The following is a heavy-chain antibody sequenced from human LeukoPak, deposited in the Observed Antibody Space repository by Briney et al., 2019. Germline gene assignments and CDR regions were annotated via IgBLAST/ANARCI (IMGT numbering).Heavy chain of an antibody. CDR3: ARDSRSSSSSYYFDY. J-gene: IGHJ4*02. V-gene: IGHV3-23*01. D-gene: IGHD6-6*01. Sequence: PGGSLRLSCAASGFTFSSYAMSWVRQAPGKGLEWVSAISGSGGSTYYADSVKGRFTISRDNSKNTLYLQMNSLRAEDTAVYYCARDSRSSSSSYYFDYWGQGTLVTVSS. CDR2: ISGSGGST. CDR1: GFTFSSYA.